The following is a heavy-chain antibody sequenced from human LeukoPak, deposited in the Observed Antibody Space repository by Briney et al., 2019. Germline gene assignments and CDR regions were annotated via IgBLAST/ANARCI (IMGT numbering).Heavy chain of an antibody. D-gene: IGHD6-6*01. CDR1: GFTFSSYS. CDR3: AKGSSSSRPYYFDY. Sequence: GGSLRLSCAASGFTFSSYSMNWVRQAPGKGLEWVSAITGSGGSTYYADSVKGRFTISRDNSKDTLYLQMNSLRAEDTAVYYCAKGSSSSRPYYFDYWGQGTLVTVSS. V-gene: IGHV3-23*01. CDR2: ITGSGGST. J-gene: IGHJ4*02.